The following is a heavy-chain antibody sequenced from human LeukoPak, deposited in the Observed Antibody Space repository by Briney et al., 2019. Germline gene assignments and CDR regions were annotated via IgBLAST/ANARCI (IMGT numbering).Heavy chain of an antibody. J-gene: IGHJ4*02. V-gene: IGHV3-23*01. CDR3: ARGGGDSGWY. D-gene: IGHD6-19*01. CDR1: GFTFSHHW. Sequence: GGSLRLSCAASGFTFSHHWMHWVRQAPGKGLEWVSGISGDGGNTYYADSVKGRFTISRDNSKNTLYLQMNSLGAEDTAVYYCARGGGDSGWYWGQGTLVTVSS. CDR2: ISGDGGNT.